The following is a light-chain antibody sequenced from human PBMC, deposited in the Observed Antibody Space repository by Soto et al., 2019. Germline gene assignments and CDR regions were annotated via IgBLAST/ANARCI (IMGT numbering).Light chain of an antibody. V-gene: IGKV3-15*01. CDR3: QKYNSAPST. CDR1: QSVTTR. Sequence: EIVLTQSPDTLSLSPVGRATLSGRASQSVTTRLAWYQQKPGQPPRLLISGASTLQSGVPSRFSGSGSGTDFTLTISSLQPEDVATYYCQKYNSAPSTFGPGTKVD. J-gene: IGKJ3*01. CDR2: GAS.